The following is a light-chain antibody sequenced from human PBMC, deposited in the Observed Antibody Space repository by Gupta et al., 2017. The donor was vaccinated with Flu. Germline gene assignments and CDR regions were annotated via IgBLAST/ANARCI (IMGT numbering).Light chain of an antibody. J-gene: IGKJ2*01. CDR2: AAS. CDR3: QQYYSYPVT. CDR1: QGISSY. V-gene: IGKV1-8*01. Sequence: GDRVTITCRASQGISSYLAWYQQKPGKAPKLLIYAASTLQSGVPSRFSGSGSGTDFTLTISCLQSEDFATYYCQQYYSYPVTFGQGTKLEIK.